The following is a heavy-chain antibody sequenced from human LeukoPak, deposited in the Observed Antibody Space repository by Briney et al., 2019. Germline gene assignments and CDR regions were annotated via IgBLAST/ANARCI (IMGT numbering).Heavy chain of an antibody. Sequence: SETLSLTCTVSGYSISSGYYWGWIRQPPGKGLEWIGSIYHSGNTYYNPSLKSRVTISVDTSENQFSLRLSSVTAADTAVYYCARARLARGNFDYWGQGTLVTVSS. J-gene: IGHJ4*02. V-gene: IGHV4-38-2*02. CDR1: GYSISSGYY. CDR3: ARARLARGNFDY. CDR2: IYHSGNT. D-gene: IGHD3-9*01.